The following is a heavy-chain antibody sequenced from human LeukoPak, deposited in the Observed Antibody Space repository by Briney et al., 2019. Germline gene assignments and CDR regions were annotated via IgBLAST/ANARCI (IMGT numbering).Heavy chain of an antibody. J-gene: IGHJ6*03. CDR1: GFTFSSYW. Sequence: GGFLRLSCAASGFTFSSYWMSWVRQAPGKGLEWVANIKQDGSEKYYVDSVKGRFTISRDNAKNSLYLQMNSLRAEDTAVYYCARDGYSYGYYYYYMDVWGKGTTVTVSS. CDR2: IKQDGSEK. D-gene: IGHD5-18*01. CDR3: ARDGYSYGYYYYYMDV. V-gene: IGHV3-7*01.